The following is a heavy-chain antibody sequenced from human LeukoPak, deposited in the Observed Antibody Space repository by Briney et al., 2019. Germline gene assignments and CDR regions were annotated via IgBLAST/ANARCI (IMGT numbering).Heavy chain of an antibody. J-gene: IGHJ4*02. V-gene: IGHV3-21*01. D-gene: IGHD3-16*01. CDR1: GFTFSSYV. Sequence: PGRSLRLSCAASGFTFSSYVMNWVRQAPGKGLEWVSSISSSSSYRYYADSVKGRFTISRDNAKNSLYLQMNSLRAEDTAVYYCARYEGGPGFDYWGPGTLVAVSS. CDR3: ARYEGGPGFDY. CDR2: ISSSSSYR.